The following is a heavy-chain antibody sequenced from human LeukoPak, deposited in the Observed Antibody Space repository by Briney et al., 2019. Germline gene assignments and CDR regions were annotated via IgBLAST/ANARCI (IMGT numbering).Heavy chain of an antibody. Sequence: ASVKVSCKVSGYTLTELSMHWVRQAPGKGLEWMGGFDPEDGETIYAQKFQGRVTMTEDTSTDTAYMELSSLRSEDTAVYYYATDSGYYDSSGYYYFFDYWGQGTLVTVSS. D-gene: IGHD3-22*01. CDR2: FDPEDGET. V-gene: IGHV1-24*01. J-gene: IGHJ4*02. CDR3: ATDSGYYDSSGYYYFFDY. CDR1: GYTLTELS.